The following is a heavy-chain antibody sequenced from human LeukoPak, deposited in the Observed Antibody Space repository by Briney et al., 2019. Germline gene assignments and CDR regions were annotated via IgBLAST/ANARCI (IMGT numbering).Heavy chain of an antibody. CDR2: ISGSGGAT. Sequence: PGGSLRLSCAASGFTFSCYPTNWVRQAPGKGLEWVSVISGSGGATFYGDSVQGRFTISRDNSRDTLYLQMSSLRAEDTAVYYCGKYLQTAVGANDYWGQGTLVTVSS. D-gene: IGHD1-26*01. J-gene: IGHJ4*02. CDR3: GKYLQTAVGANDY. CDR1: GFTFSCYP. V-gene: IGHV3-23*01.